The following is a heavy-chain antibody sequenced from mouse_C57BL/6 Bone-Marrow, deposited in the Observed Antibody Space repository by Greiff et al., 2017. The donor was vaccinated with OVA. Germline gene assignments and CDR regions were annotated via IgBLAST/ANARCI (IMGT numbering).Heavy chain of an antibody. CDR2: IDPETGGP. J-gene: IGHJ1*03. D-gene: IGHD1-1*01. V-gene: IGHV1-15*01. CDR3: TRQITTVVYWYFDG. CDR1: GYTFTDYE. Sequence: VQLQQSGAELVRPGASVTLSCKASGYTFTDYEMHWVKQTPVHGLEWIGAIDPETGGPAYNQKFKGKAILTADKSSSTAYMELRSLTSEDSAVYYCTRQITTVVYWYFDGWGTGTTVTVSS.